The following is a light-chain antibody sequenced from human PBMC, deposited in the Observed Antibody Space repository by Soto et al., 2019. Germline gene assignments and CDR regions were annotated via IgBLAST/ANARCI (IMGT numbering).Light chain of an antibody. CDR1: SSNIGARYD. Sequence: QSVLTQPPSVSGAPGQRVTISCTGSSSNIGARYDVHWYQHLPGTAPKLLIYGDINRPSGVPDRFSDSKSGTSASLAITGLQAEDEADYYCQSYDSSLSGGVFGTGTKVTVL. V-gene: IGLV1-40*01. J-gene: IGLJ1*01. CDR2: GDI. CDR3: QSYDSSLSGGV.